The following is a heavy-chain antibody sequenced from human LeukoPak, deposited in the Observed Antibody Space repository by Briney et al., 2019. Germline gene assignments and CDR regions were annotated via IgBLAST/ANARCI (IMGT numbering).Heavy chain of an antibody. CDR3: AKDSQDLAPYSGSYLLDF. CDR2: ISDSGSGT. D-gene: IGHD1-26*01. J-gene: IGHJ4*02. CDR1: GFTFSSYA. Sequence: GGSLRLSCAASGFTFSSYAMTWVRQAPGKGLEWVSGISDSGSGTYYADSMKGRFTISRDNSKNTLYLQMNSLRAEDTAVYYCAKDSQDLAPYSGSYLLDFWGQGALVTVSS. V-gene: IGHV3-23*01.